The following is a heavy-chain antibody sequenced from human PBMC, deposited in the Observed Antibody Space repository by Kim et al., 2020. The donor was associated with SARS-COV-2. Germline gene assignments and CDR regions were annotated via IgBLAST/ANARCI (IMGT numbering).Heavy chain of an antibody. Sequence: GGSLRLSCAASGFIFSNYGMHWLRQAPGKGLEWVAFVSYDGKVQYYGDSVKGRFTISRDNSKNTVYLQMNSLRVEDTAVYFCVREALVRRSTWDDSWGQGTLVTVSS. CDR3: VREALVRRSTWDDS. V-gene: IGHV3-30*03. J-gene: IGHJ4*02. CDR1: GFIFSNYG. CDR2: VSYDGKVQ. D-gene: IGHD2-2*01.